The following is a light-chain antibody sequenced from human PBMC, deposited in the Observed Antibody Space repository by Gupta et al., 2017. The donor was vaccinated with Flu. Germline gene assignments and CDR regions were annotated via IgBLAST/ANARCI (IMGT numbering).Light chain of an antibody. CDR1: QRVSSGY. J-gene: IGKJ4*01. V-gene: IGKV3-20*01. CDR2: DVS. Sequence: PGTLSLSTGERATLSCRASQRVSSGYLEWEQQKPAQAPRLIIFDVSSSAKGSTDRFSGCGYLKDFTLTSSRREDEDFEVYYWQQDSISITFGGGTKVEIK. CDR3: QQDSISIT.